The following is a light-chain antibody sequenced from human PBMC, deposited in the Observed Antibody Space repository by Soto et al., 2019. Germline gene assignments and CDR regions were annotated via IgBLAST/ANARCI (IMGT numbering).Light chain of an antibody. J-gene: IGKJ5*01. CDR1: QGIGRY. Sequence: IQLTQSPSSLSASVGDRVPITCRASQGIGRYFAWYQQKPGKAPKLLIYSASTLQSGVPSGFTGSGSGTDFTLTISSLQPEDFATYYCQQLNSYPITFGQGTRLEIK. V-gene: IGKV1-9*01. CDR2: SAS. CDR3: QQLNSYPIT.